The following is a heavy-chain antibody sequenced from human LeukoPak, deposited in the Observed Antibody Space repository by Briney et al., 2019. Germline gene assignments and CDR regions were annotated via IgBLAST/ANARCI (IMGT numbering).Heavy chain of an antibody. CDR3: AKDLGTTGTPDY. D-gene: IGHD1-1*01. CDR2: IRYDGSNK. V-gene: IGHV3-30*02. CDR1: GFTFSSYG. Sequence: GGSLRLSCAASGFTFSSYGMHWVRQAPAKGLEWVAFIRYDGSNKYYADSVKGRFTISRGNSKNTLYLQMNSLRAEDTAVYYCAKDLGTTGTPDYWGQGTLVTVSS. J-gene: IGHJ4*02.